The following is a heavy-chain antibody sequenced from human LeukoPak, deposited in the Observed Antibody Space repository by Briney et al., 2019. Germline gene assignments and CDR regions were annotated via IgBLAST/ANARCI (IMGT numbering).Heavy chain of an antibody. CDR2: IYYSGST. CDR1: GGSISSYY. V-gene: IGHV4-59*12. D-gene: IGHD3-10*01. Sequence: SETLSLTCTVSGGSISSYYWSWIRQPPGKGLEWIGYIYYSGSTNYNPSLKSRVTISVDTSKNQFSLKLSSVTAADTAVYYCARYSGGDWFDPWGQGTLVTVSS. J-gene: IGHJ5*02. CDR3: ARYSGGDWFDP.